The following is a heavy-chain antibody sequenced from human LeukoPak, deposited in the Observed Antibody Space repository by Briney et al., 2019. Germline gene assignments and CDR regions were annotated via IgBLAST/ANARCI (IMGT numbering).Heavy chain of an antibody. V-gene: IGHV1-3*01. D-gene: IGHD2-2*02. CDR1: GYTFTSYG. J-gene: IGHJ5*02. CDR3: ARDHLHCSSTSCYTDWFDP. Sequence: ASVKVSCKASGYTFTSYGISWVRQAPGQGLEWMGWINAGNGNTKYSQKFQGRVTITRDTSASTAYMELSSLRSEDTAVYYCARDHLHCSSTSCYTDWFDPWGQGTLVTVSS. CDR2: INAGNGNT.